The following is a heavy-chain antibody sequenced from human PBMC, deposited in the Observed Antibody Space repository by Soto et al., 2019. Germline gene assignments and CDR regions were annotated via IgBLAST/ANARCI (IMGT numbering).Heavy chain of an antibody. CDR2: IGPAGDT. Sequence: SGGSLRLSCAASGFTFSTYDIHWVRQTAANGLDWVSAIGPAGDTSYPASVMGRFTISRDNAKNSLYLQMNSLRAEDTAVYYCATSRSFDYWGQGALVTVSS. CDR1: GFTFSTYD. J-gene: IGHJ4*02. V-gene: IGHV3-13*01. CDR3: ATSRSFDY. D-gene: IGHD3-10*01.